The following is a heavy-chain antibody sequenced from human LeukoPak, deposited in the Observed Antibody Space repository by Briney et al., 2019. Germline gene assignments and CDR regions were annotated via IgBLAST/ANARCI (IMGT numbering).Heavy chain of an antibody. J-gene: IGHJ3*02. Sequence: TGGSLRLSCAASGFTFSSYSMNWVRQAPGKGLEWVSSISSSSSYIYYADSVKGRFTISRDNAKNSLYLQMNSLRAEDTAVYYCARDSRHIVVVPDAFDIWGQGTMVTVSS. CDR1: GFTFSSYS. V-gene: IGHV3-21*01. D-gene: IGHD2-21*01. CDR2: ISSSSSYI. CDR3: ARDSRHIVVVPDAFDI.